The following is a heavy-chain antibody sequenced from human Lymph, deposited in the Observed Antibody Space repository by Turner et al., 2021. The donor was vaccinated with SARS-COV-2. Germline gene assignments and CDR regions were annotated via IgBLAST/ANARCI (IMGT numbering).Heavy chain of an antibody. V-gene: IGHV3-23*01. CDR2: IRGGGGSK. CDR1: GFTFSSYA. CDR3: AKGGGWGYQLGVYFDY. D-gene: IGHD2-2*01. J-gene: IGHJ4*02. Sequence: EVQLLESGGGLVQPGGSLRLSCAASGFTFSSYAMSWVRQARGKGVEGVPAIRGGGGSKYDADSVKGRFTISRDSSKNTLYLQRNSLRAEDTAVYYCAKGGGWGYQLGVYFDYWGQGTLVTVSS.